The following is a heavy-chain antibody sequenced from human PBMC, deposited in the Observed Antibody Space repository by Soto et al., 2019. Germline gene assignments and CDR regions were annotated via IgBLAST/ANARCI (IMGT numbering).Heavy chain of an antibody. V-gene: IGHV3-66*01. D-gene: IGHD1-26*01. J-gene: IGHJ3*02. CDR2: TYPGGTT. CDR3: TREFRTSGSRDAVDI. CDR1: GFTVSSYY. Sequence: PVGSLRLSCAASGFTVSSYYMSWVRQAPGRGLEWVSVTYPGGTTHYADSVKGRFTISRDSSENTMYLQMNSLRADDTAMYYCTREFRTSGSRDAVDIWGQGTVVTVSS.